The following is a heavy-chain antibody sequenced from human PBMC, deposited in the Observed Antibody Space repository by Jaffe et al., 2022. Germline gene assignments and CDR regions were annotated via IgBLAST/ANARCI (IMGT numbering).Heavy chain of an antibody. V-gene: IGHV3-49*04. CDR1: GFTFGDYA. J-gene: IGHJ4*02. D-gene: IGHD3-10*01. CDR3: TRGTSYYGSGSRMAGAEKYYFDY. Sequence: EVQLVESGGGLVQPGRSLRLSCTASGFTFGDYAMSWVRQAPGKGLEWVGFIRSKAYGGTTEYAASVKGRFTISRDDSKSIAYLQMNSLKTEDTAVYYCTRGTSYYGSGSRMAGAEKYYFDYWGQGTLVTVSS. CDR2: IRSKAYGGTT.